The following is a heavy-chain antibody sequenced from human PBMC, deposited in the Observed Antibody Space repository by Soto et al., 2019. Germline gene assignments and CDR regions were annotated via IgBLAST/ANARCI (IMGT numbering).Heavy chain of an antibody. CDR1: GYTFTSYY. CDR3: ARLPQFLWFGALTSRAYYFNY. D-gene: IGHD3-10*01. Sequence: ASVKVSCKASGYTFTSYYMHWVRQAPGHGLAWMGIINPSGGSTSYAQRFQGRVTMTRDTSTSTVYMELSSLRSEDTAIYYCARLPQFLWFGALTSRAYYFNYWGPGTLVTVSS. V-gene: IGHV1-46*01. CDR2: INPSGGST. J-gene: IGHJ4*02.